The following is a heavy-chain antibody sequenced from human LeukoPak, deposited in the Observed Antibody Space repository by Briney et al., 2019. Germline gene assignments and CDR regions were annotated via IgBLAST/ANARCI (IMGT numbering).Heavy chain of an antibody. CDR2: IIPIFGTA. CDR3: ARGALGWGAFDI. D-gene: IGHD7-27*01. CDR1: GGTFSSYA. V-gene: IGHV1-69*05. J-gene: IGHJ3*02. Sequence: ASVKVSCKASGGTFSSYAISWVRQAPGQGLEWMGGIIPIFGTANYAQKFQGRVTITTDESTSTAYMELSSLRSEDTAVYYCARGALGWGAFDIWGQGTMVPVSS.